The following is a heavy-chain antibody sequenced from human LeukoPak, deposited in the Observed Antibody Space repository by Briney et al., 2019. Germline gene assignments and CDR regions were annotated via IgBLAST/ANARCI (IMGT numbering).Heavy chain of an antibody. Sequence: SETLSLTCTVSGDSINRSPNYWSWIRQPPGKGLEWIGEINHSGSTNYNPSLKSRVTMSVDTSKNQFSLKLSSVTAADTAVYYCGSLHQVRGLTVFDYWGQGALVTVSS. D-gene: IGHD3-10*01. CDR2: INHSGST. J-gene: IGHJ4*02. CDR1: GDSINRSPNY. V-gene: IGHV4-39*01. CDR3: GSLHQVRGLTVFDY.